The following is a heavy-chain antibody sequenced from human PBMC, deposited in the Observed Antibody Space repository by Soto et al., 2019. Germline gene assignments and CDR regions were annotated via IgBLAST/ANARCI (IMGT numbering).Heavy chain of an antibody. CDR1: GFTFSSYS. J-gene: IGHJ4*02. D-gene: IGHD4-17*01. CDR2: ISSSSSTI. V-gene: IGHV3-48*01. CDR3: AKSPSFTLSYGDSASPCY. Sequence: GGSLRLSCAASGFTFSSYSMNWVRQAPGKGLEWVSYISSSSSTIYYADSVKGRFTISRDNSKNTLYLQMNSLRAEDTAVYYCAKSPSFTLSYGDSASPCYWGRGTLVTVSS.